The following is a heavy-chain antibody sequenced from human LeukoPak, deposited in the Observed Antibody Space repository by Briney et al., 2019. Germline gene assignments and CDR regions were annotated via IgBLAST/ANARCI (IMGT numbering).Heavy chain of an antibody. CDR1: GGSFSGYY. J-gene: IGHJ6*02. D-gene: IGHD2-2*02. Sequence: PSVTLSLTCAVYGGSFSGYYWSWIRQPPGKGLEWIGYIYYSGSTKYNPSLKSRVTISVDTSKNQFSLKLSSVTAADTAVYYCARDGRDCSRTSCYSAGDYGMDVWGQGTTVTVSS. CDR3: ARDGRDCSRTSCYSAGDYGMDV. CDR2: IYYSGST. V-gene: IGHV4-59*01.